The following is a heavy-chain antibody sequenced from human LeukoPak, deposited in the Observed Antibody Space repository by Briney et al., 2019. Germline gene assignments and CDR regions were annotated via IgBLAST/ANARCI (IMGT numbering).Heavy chain of an antibody. V-gene: IGHV1-8*01. D-gene: IGHD3-10*01. CDR3: ARSWFGELLYGYYYGMDV. Sequence: APVKVSCKASGYTFTSYDINWVRQATGQGLEWMGWMNPNSGNTGYAQKFQGRVTMTRNTSISTAYMELSSLRSEDTAVYYCARSWFGELLYGYYYGMDVWGQGTTVTVSS. J-gene: IGHJ6*02. CDR2: MNPNSGNT. CDR1: GYTFTSYD.